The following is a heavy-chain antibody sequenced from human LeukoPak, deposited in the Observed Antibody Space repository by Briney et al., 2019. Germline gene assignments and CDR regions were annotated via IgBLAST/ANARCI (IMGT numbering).Heavy chain of an antibody. CDR3: ARSYDEGPPSWFDP. CDR1: GGTFSSYA. D-gene: IGHD3-22*01. J-gene: IGHJ5*02. V-gene: IGHV1-69*05. Sequence: GASVKVSCKASGGTFSSYAISWGRQAPGQRLEWMGGIIPIFGTANYAQKFQGRVTITTDESTSTAYMELSSLRSEDTTVYYCARSYDEGPPSWFDPWGQGTLVTVSS. CDR2: IIPIFGTA.